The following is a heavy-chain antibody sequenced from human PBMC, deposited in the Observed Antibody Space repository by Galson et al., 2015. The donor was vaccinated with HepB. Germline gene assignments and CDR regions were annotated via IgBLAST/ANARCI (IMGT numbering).Heavy chain of an antibody. J-gene: IGHJ4*02. D-gene: IGHD2-15*01. CDR1: GGSISSYF. Sequence: ETLSLTCTISGGSISSYFWSWIRQPPGKGLEWIGYIYYSGSTSYNPSLKSRVTISVDTSKNQFSLKLNSVTAADTAVYYCARWGYCSGGSCYFDYWGQGTLVTVSS. V-gene: IGHV4-59*01. CDR2: IYYSGST. CDR3: ARWGYCSGGSCYFDY.